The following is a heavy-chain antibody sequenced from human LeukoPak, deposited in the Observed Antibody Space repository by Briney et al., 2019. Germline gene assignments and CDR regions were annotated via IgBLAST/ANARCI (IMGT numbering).Heavy chain of an antibody. V-gene: IGHV4-34*01. CDR3: ARGRDFGLAATRCFDY. D-gene: IGHD2-15*01. J-gene: IGHJ4*02. CDR2: INHSGST. Sequence: SETLSLTCAVYSGSFSGYYWSWIRQPPGKGLEWIGEINHSGSTNTNPSLKSRVTTSVDTSKNQFSLKLSSVTAADTAVYYCARGRDFGLAATRCFDYWGQGTLVTVSS. CDR1: SGSFSGYY.